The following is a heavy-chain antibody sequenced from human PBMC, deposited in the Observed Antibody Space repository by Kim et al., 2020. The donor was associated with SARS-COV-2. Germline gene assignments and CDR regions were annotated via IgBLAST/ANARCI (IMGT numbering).Heavy chain of an antibody. J-gene: IGHJ4*01. Sequence: SETLSLTCAVYGGSFSGYYWSWIRQPPGKGLEWIGEINHSGSTNYNPSLKSRVTISVDTSKNQFSLKLSSVTAADTAVYYCARAARRLSIAAAGTDYWG. D-gene: IGHD6-13*01. V-gene: IGHV4-34*01. CDR3: ARAARRLSIAAAGTDY. CDR2: INHSGST. CDR1: GGSFSGYY.